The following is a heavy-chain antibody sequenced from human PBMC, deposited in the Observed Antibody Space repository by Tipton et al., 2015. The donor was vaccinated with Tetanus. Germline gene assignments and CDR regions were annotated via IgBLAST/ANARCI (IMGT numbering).Heavy chain of an antibody. D-gene: IGHD6-13*01. CDR2: ISWNSGSI. J-gene: IGHJ4*02. CDR1: GFTFDDYA. Sequence: SLRLSCAASGFTFDDYAMHWVRQAPGKGLEWVSGISWNSGSIGYAGSVKGRFTISRDNAKNSLYLQMNSLRAGDTALYYCAKDSPYSSSWSSNYFDYWGQGTLVTVSS. V-gene: IGHV3-9*01. CDR3: AKDSPYSSSWSSNYFDY.